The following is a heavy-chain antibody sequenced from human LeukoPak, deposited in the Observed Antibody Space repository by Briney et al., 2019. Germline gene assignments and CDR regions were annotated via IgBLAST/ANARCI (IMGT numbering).Heavy chain of an antibody. V-gene: IGHV4-39*07. Sequence: SETLSLTCTVSGGSISTSSYYWGWIRQPPGKGLEWIGNIYYSGSTYYNPSLKSRVTISVDTSKNQFSLKLSSVTAADTAVSYCATERIDYSRSSGWFDPWGQGTLVTVSS. CDR3: ATERIDYSRSSGWFDP. D-gene: IGHD6-6*01. CDR1: GGSISTSSYY. CDR2: IYYSGST. J-gene: IGHJ5*02.